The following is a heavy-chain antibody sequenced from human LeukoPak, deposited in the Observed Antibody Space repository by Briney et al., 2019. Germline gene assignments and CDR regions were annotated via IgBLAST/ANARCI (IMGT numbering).Heavy chain of an antibody. CDR2: IKQDGSEH. D-gene: IGHD2-8*01. Sequence: GGSLRLSCAASGFTFSSYWMSWVRQAPGKGLEWVANIKQDGSEHYYVDSVKGRFTISRDNAKNSLYLQMNSLRAEDTAVYYWARDAYTNTRRYDHWGQGTLVTVSS. CDR3: ARDAYTNTRRYDH. CDR1: GFTFSSYW. J-gene: IGHJ4*02. V-gene: IGHV3-7*04.